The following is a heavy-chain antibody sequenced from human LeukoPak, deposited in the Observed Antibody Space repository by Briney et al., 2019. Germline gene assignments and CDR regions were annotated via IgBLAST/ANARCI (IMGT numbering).Heavy chain of an antibody. J-gene: IGHJ5*02. CDR1: GGSITTSSYY. Sequence: SETLSLTCTVSGGSITTSSYYWGWIRQPPGKGLEWIGIIYYSGSTYYNPSLKGRVTMSVDTSKNQFSLKLSSVTAAETAVYYCAREVIEDWFDPWGQGTLVTVSS. V-gene: IGHV4-39*07. D-gene: IGHD3-22*01. CDR2: IYYSGST. CDR3: AREVIEDWFDP.